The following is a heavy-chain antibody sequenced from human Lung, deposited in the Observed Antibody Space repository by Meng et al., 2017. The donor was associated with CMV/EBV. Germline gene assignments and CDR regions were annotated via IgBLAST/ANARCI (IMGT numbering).Heavy chain of an antibody. CDR1: CCSISSSNW. CDR2: IYHSGST. CDR3: ASFPPPGKQWLVTDY. Sequence: RQDACPGTVTTQGALSLTCVASCCSISSSNWWSWVRQTPGKGLEWIGEIYHSGSTNYNPSLKSRVTISVDKSKDQFSLKLSSVTAADTAVYYCASFPPPGKQWLVTDYWGQGTLVTVSS. J-gene: IGHJ4*02. D-gene: IGHD6-19*01. V-gene: IGHV4-4*03.